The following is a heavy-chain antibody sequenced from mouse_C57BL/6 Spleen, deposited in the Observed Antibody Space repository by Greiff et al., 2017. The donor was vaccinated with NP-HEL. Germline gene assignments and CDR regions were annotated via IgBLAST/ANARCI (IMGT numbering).Heavy chain of an antibody. CDR2: IYPGDGDT. V-gene: IGHV1-80*01. D-gene: IGHD1-1*01. CDR1: GYAFSSYW. CDR3: ARWDYYGSSYGAMDY. J-gene: IGHJ4*01. Sequence: VQLQQSGAELVKPGASVKISCKASGYAFSSYWMNWVKQRPGKGLEWIGQIYPGDGDTNYNGKFKGKATLTADKSSSTAYMQLSSLTSEDSAVYFWARWDYYGSSYGAMDYWGQGTSVTVSS.